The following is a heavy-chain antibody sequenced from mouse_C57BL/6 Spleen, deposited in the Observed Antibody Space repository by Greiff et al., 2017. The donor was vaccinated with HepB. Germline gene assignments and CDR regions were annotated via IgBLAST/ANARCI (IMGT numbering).Heavy chain of an antibody. CDR1: GFTFSAFY. CDR2: SRNKANDYTT. J-gene: IGHJ1*03. CDR3: ARDAGDGYPYWYFDV. V-gene: IGHV7-1*01. D-gene: IGHD2-3*01. Sequence: EVMLVESGGGLVQSGRSLRLSCATSGFTFSAFYMAWVRQAPGKGLEWIAASRNKANDYTTEYSASVKGRFIVSRDTSQSILYLQMNALRAEDTAIYYCARDAGDGYPYWYFDVWGTGTTVTVSS.